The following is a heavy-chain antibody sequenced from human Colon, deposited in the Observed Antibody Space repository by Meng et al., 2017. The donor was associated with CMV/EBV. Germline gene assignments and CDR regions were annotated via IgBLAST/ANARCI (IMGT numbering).Heavy chain of an antibody. CDR2: ISGGNGHT. J-gene: IGHJ4*02. V-gene: IGHV1-3*01. CDR1: GFVLPTYA. CDR3: ARGSSGFTGYLAD. Sequence: KVSGFVLPTYAMYWVRQAPGQRLEWMGWISGGNGHTKYPQRLQGRVSITRDTSTNTAYMELSSLTSEDTAVYYCARGSSGFTGYLADWGQGTLVTVPQ. D-gene: IGHD3-9*01.